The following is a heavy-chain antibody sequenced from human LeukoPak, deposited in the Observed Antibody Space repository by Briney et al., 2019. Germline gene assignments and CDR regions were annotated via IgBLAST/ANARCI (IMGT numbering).Heavy chain of an antibody. J-gene: IGHJ5*02. D-gene: IGHD3-22*01. CDR1: GFTFSDYY. Sequence: GGSLRLSCAASGFTFSDYYMTWIRQAPGKGLEWVSYISRSGSTKSYADSVKGRFTISRDNAKNSLYLQMNSLRAEDTAVYYCARDDALNYYDSSGYYQWFDPWAREPWSPSPQ. V-gene: IGHV3-11*01. CDR2: ISRSGSTK. CDR3: ARDDALNYYDSSGYYQWFDP.